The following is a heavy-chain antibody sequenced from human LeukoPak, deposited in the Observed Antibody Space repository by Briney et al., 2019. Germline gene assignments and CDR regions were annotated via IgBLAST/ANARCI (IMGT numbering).Heavy chain of an antibody. CDR3: ASDSSGYPTYYFDY. CDR2: INHSGST. CDR1: GFTFSSYA. D-gene: IGHD3-22*01. Sequence: PGGSLRLSCAASGFTFSSYAMSWIRQPPGKGLEWIGEINHSGSTNYNPSLKSRVTISVDTSKNQFSLKLSSVTAADTAVYYCASDSSGYPTYYFDYWGQGTLVTVSS. V-gene: IGHV4-34*01. J-gene: IGHJ4*02.